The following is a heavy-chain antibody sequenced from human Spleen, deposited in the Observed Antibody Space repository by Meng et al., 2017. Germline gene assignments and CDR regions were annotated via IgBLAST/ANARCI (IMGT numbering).Heavy chain of an antibody. CDR3: VRDFGGWSDF. CDR2: MNRDGSRT. J-gene: IGHJ5*01. Sequence: EGQLVESGGDLVPPGWSLRLSCAATGVTLSNQWIHWVRQFPGEGLQWVSRMNRDGSRTDYAVSVRGRFIISRDNAKNTMYLQMSGLRAEDTGVYYCVRDFGGWSDFWGQGTLVTVSS. V-gene: IGHV3-74*01. CDR1: GVTLSNQW. D-gene: IGHD3-3*01.